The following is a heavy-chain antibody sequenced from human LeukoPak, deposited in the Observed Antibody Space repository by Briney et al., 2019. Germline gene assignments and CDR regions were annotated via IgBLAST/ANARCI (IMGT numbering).Heavy chain of an antibody. CDR3: ARSGVGYFYDNTGYYPLDY. D-gene: IGHD3-22*01. CDR2: ISAYTGNT. V-gene: IGHV1-18*01. CDR1: GYTFTNYG. J-gene: IGHJ4*02. Sequence: ASVKVSCKASGYTFTNYGISWVRQAPGQGLEWMGWISAYTGNTNYAQNFQGRVTMTTDTSTSTAFMELRSLRSGDTAVYYCARSGVGYFYDNTGYYPLDYWGQGTLVTVSS.